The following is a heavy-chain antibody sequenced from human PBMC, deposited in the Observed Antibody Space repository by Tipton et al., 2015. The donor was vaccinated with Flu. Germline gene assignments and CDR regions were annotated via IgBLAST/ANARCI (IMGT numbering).Heavy chain of an antibody. CDR2: ISSSGTI. CDR1: GDSISRDF. Sequence: TLSLTCTVSGDSISRDFWSWIRQPPGKGLEWIGHISSSGTISYNPSLKSRVSMSIDTSKNSFSLKLTSVTAADTAVFYCARGGGLSNWFDLWGQGTLDTVSS. J-gene: IGHJ5*02. D-gene: IGHD3-10*01. V-gene: IGHV4-59*01. CDR3: ARGGGLSNWFDL.